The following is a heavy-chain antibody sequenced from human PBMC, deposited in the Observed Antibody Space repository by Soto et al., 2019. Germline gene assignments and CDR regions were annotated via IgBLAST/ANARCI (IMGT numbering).Heavy chain of an antibody. CDR2: ISYSGST. V-gene: IGHV4-59*01. CDR3: ARRREETHMDV. CDR1: GVSISTYY. Sequence: PSETLSLTCTVSGVSISTYYWSWIRLPPGKGLEWIGYISYSGSTNYNPSLKSRVTISVDTSKNQFSLKLSSVTAADTAVYYCARRREETHMDVWGKGTTVTVSS. J-gene: IGHJ6*03.